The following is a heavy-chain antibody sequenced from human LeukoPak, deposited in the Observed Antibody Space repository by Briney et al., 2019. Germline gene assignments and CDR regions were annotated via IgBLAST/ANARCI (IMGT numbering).Heavy chain of an antibody. V-gene: IGHV3-74*01. J-gene: IGHJ4*02. Sequence: PGGSLRLSCVASGFSLSGYWMYWVRQAPGKGLMYISRNNGDGSTTNYADVVKGRFTMSRDNVKNSLYLQMNSLRVEDTAVYYCARGGSSSWDYWGQGALVTVSS. CDR1: GFSLSGYW. D-gene: IGHD6-6*01. CDR3: ARGGSSSWDY. CDR2: NNGDGSTT.